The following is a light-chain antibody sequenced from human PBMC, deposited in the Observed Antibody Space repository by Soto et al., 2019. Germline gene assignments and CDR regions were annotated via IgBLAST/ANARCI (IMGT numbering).Light chain of an antibody. J-gene: IGKJ5*01. V-gene: IGKV3-15*01. CDR2: GAS. CDR1: QSVSSN. CDR3: QQYNNWPPIP. Sequence: EIVMTQSPATLSVSPGERATLSCRASQSVSSNLAWYQQKPGQAPRLLIYGASTRATGIPARFSGSGSGTEFTLTISSPQSEDFAVYYCQQYNNWPPIPFGQGTRLEIK.